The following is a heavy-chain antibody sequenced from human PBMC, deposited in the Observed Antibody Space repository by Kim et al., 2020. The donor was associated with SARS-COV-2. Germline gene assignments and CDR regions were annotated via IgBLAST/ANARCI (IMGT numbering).Heavy chain of an antibody. CDR1: RFTFSRYD. J-gene: IGHJ3*02. Sequence: GGSLRLSCAASRFTFSRYDMHWVRQSPGKGLEWVAGISFDGSKKHYADHVKGRFTVSRHNLEDTLFLEINSLRPEDTAMYYCAKVAYNWNREDGLDMWGPGTSVIVSS. CDR2: ISFDGSKK. CDR3: AKVAYNWNREDGLDM. D-gene: IGHD1-20*01. V-gene: IGHV3-30*18.